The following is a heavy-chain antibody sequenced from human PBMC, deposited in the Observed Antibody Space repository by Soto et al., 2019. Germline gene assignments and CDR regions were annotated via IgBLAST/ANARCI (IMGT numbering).Heavy chain of an antibody. Sequence: GGSLRLSCAASGFTFSSYWMSWVRQAPGKGLEWVANIKQDGSEKYYVDSVKGRFTISRDNAKNSLYLQMNSLRAEDTAVYYCAREHAYYDFWSGYPSLWGQGTLVTVSS. D-gene: IGHD3-3*01. V-gene: IGHV3-7*01. CDR1: GFTFSSYW. CDR2: IKQDGSEK. J-gene: IGHJ4*02. CDR3: AREHAYYDFWSGYPSL.